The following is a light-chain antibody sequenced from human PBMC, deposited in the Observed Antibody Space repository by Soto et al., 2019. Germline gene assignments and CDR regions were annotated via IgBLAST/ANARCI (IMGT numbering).Light chain of an antibody. J-gene: IGLJ1*01. V-gene: IGLV2-14*01. Sequence: QSALTQPASVSGSPGQSITISCTGTSSDVGGYNYVSWYQQHPGKAPKFMIYDASNRPSGVSTRFSGSESGNTASLTISGLQAEDEADYYCSSYTTSNTRQIVFGTGTKVTVL. CDR3: SSYTTSNTRQIV. CDR1: SSDVGGYNY. CDR2: DAS.